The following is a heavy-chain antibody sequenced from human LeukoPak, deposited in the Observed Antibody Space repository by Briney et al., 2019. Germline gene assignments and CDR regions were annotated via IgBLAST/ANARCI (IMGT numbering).Heavy chain of an antibody. D-gene: IGHD4-17*01. CDR1: GFTFSSYS. V-gene: IGHV3-21*01. J-gene: IGHJ6*03. CDR3: AKEALTTTVTRPYYYYYYMDV. CDR2: ISSSSSYI. Sequence: PGGSLRLSCAASGFTFSSYSMNWVRQAPGKGLEWVSSISSSSSYIYYADSVKGRFTISRDNSKNTLYLQMNSLRAEDTAVYYCAKEALTTTVTRPYYYYYYMDVWGKGTTVTISS.